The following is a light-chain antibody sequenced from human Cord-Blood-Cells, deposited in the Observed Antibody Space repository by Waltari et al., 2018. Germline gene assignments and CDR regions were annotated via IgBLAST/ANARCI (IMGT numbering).Light chain of an antibody. Sequence: QSALPQPASVSGSPGQSITISCTGTSSDVGGYNYVSWYQQHPGKAPTLMIYDVSKRPSGVSNRFSGSKSGNTASLTISGLQAEDEADYYCSSYTSSSTFVVFGGGTKLTGL. V-gene: IGLV2-14*03. CDR3: SSYTSSSTFVV. CDR2: DVS. J-gene: IGLJ3*02. CDR1: SSDVGGYNY.